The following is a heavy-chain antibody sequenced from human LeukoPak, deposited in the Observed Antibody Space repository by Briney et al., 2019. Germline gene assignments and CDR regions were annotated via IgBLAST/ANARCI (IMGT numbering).Heavy chain of an antibody. V-gene: IGHV3-66*01. CDR1: GFIVSANF. D-gene: IGHD1-26*01. CDR3: ARDLSAYSYGFGGDC. J-gene: IGHJ4*02. Sequence: PWGSLRLSCEASGFIVSANFMNWVRQAPGKGLEWVSVMYSVGTTYYADSVKGRFTVSRDPSKNTLYLQMDSLRVEDTAVYYCARDLSAYSYGFGGDCWGQGTRVIVSS. CDR2: MYSVGTT.